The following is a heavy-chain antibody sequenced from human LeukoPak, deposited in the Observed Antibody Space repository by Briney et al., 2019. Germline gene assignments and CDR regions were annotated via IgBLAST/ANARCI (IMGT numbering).Heavy chain of an antibody. D-gene: IGHD3-9*01. Sequence: SETLSLTCTVSGVSISSSNSYWGWIRQPPGKGLEWIGNIYHSGITYYTPSLSSRVTMSVDTSKNQFHLKLSSVTAADTAVYYWAKAVGYFDWLTPFDYWGQGNPATVSS. CDR3: AKAVGYFDWLTPFDY. J-gene: IGHJ4*02. V-gene: IGHV4-39*06. CDR2: IYHSGIT. CDR1: GVSISSSNSY.